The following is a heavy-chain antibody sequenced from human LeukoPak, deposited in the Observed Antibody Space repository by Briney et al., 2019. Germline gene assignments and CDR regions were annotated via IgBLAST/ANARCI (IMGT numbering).Heavy chain of an antibody. CDR2: ISSNGGST. V-gene: IGHV3-64*01. D-gene: IGHD6-13*01. CDR3: ARLAAAGYYFDY. Sequence: GGSLRLSCAASGFTFSSYAMHWVRQAPGKGLEYVSAISSNGGSTYYANSVKGRFTISRDNSKNTLYLQMGSLRAEDMAVYYCARLAAAGYYFDYWGQGTLVTVSS. J-gene: IGHJ4*02. CDR1: GFTFSSYA.